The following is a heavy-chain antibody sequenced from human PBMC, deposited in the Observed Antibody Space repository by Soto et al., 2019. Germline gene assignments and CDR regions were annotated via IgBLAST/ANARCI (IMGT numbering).Heavy chain of an antibody. CDR2: IDPSDSYT. D-gene: IGHD1-26*01. CDR3: ARTVGATENWFDP. J-gene: IGHJ5*02. Sequence: PGESLKISCKGSGYSFTSYWISWVRQMPGKGLEWMGRIDPSDSYTNYSPSFQGHVTISADKSISTAYLQWSSLKASDTAMYYCARTVGATENWFDPWGQGTLVTVS. V-gene: IGHV5-10-1*01. CDR1: GYSFTSYW.